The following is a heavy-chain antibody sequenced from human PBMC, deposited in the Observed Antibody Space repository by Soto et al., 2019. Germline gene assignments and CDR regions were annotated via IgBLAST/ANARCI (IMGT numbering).Heavy chain of an antibody. CDR1: GGSISSYY. CDR2: IYYSGST. D-gene: IGHD4-4*01. J-gene: IGHJ6*03. V-gene: IGHV4-59*08. CDR3: AMLVNTDSGNYYYYYMDV. Sequence: SETLSLTCTVSGGSISSYYWSWIRQPPGKGLEWIGYIYYSGSTNYNPSLKSRVTISVDTSKNQFSLKLSSVTAADTAVYYCAMLVNTDSGNYYYYYMDVWGKGTTVNVSS.